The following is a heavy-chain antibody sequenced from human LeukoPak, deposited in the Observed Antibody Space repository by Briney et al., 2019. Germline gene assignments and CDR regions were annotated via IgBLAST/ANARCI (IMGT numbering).Heavy chain of an antibody. CDR2: IRYDGSNK. D-gene: IGHD4-23*01. CDR3: AKDPSGGNRPYYFDY. Sequence: GGTLRLSCAASGFTFSSYGMHWVRQAPGKGLEWVAFIRYDGSNKYYADSVKGRFTISRDNSKNTLYLQMNSLRAEDTAVYYCAKDPSGGNRPYYFDYWGQGTLVTVSS. J-gene: IGHJ4*02. V-gene: IGHV3-30*02. CDR1: GFTFSSYG.